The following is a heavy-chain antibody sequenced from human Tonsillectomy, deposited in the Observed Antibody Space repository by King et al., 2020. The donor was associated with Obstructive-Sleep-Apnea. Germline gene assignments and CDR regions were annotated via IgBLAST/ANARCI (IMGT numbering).Heavy chain of an antibody. CDR1: GFTFDDYA. D-gene: IGHD6-19*01. CDR3: AKDLSSGWYGPVDY. J-gene: IGHJ4*02. V-gene: IGHV3-9*01. Sequence: VQLVESGGGLGQPGRSLRLSFAASGFTFDDYAMHWVRKAPGKGLEWVSGIIWNRGRGGYADSVKGRFTISRDNAKNSLSLQMNSLRAEDTALYYCAKDLSSGWYGPVDYWGQGTLVTVSS. CDR2: IIWNRGRG.